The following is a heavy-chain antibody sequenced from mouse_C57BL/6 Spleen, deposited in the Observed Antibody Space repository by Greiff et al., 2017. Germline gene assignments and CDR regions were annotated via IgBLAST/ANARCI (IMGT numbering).Heavy chain of an antibody. CDR3: AREEGAARAPVYFYALDY. J-gene: IGHJ4*01. D-gene: IGHD3-1*01. CDR2: ISDGGSYT. Sequence: EVKVVESGGGLVKPGGSLKLSCAASGFTFSSYAMSWVRQTPEKRLEWVATISDGGSYTYYPDNVKGRFTISRDNAKNNLYLQMSHLKSVDTAMYYCAREEGAARAPVYFYALDYWGQGTSVTVSS. V-gene: IGHV5-4*01. CDR1: GFTFSSYA.